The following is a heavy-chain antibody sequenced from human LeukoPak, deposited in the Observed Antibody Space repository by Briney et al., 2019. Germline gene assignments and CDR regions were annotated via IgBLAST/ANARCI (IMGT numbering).Heavy chain of an antibody. J-gene: IGHJ4*02. CDR2: ISSSSSYI. CDR1: GFTFSSYS. D-gene: IGHD3-9*01. V-gene: IGHV3-21*01. CDR3: ARPNYDILTGYFS. Sequence: GGSLRLSCAASGFTFSSYSMNWVRQAPGKGLEWVSSISSSSSYIYYADSVKGRFTISRDNAKNSLYLQMNSLRAEDTAVYYCARPNYDILTGYFSWGQGTLVTVSS.